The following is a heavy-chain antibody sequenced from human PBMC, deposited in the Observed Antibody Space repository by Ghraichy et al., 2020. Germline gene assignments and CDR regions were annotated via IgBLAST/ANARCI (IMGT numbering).Heavy chain of an antibody. CDR1: GYTLTELS. CDR3: ATDLEIAAAGDEYFQH. J-gene: IGHJ1*01. V-gene: IGHV1-24*01. D-gene: IGHD6-13*01. Sequence: ASVKVSCKVSGYTLTELSMHWVRQAPGKGLEWMGGFDPEDGETIYAQKFQGRVTMTEDTSTDTAYMELSSLRSEDTAVYYCATDLEIAAAGDEYFQHWGQGTLVTVSS. CDR2: FDPEDGET.